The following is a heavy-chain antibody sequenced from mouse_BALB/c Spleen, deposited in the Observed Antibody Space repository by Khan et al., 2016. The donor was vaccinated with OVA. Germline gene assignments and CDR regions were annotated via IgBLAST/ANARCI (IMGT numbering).Heavy chain of an antibody. J-gene: IGHJ4*01. V-gene: IGHV9-3-1*01. Sequence: LVESGPELKKPGETVKISCKASGYTFTNYGMNWVKQAPGKGLKWMGFINTYTGEPTYADDFKGWFAFSLETSASTAYLQINNLKNEDTSTYFCARVGYSGTMDYWGQGTSVTVSS. CDR2: INTYTGEP. D-gene: IGHD2-14*01. CDR3: ARVGYSGTMDY. CDR1: GYTFTNYG.